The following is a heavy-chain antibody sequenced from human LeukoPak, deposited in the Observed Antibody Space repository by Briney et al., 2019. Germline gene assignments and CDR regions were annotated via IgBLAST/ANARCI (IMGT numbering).Heavy chain of an antibody. CDR3: ARDLGGGLFGPTSGYSQAHAFDI. Sequence: PGGSLRLSCAASGFTFSSYWMSWVRQAPGKGLEWVANIKQDGSEKYYVDSVKGRFTISRDNAKNSLYLQMNSLRAEDTAVYYCARDLGGGLFGPTSGYSQAHAFDIWGQGTMVTVSS. D-gene: IGHD5-18*01. CDR2: IKQDGSEK. V-gene: IGHV3-7*01. CDR1: GFTFSSYW. J-gene: IGHJ3*02.